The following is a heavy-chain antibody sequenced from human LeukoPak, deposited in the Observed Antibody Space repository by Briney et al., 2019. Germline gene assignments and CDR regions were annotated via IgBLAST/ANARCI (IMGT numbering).Heavy chain of an antibody. J-gene: IGHJ5*02. D-gene: IGHD2-2*02. CDR1: GYTFTSYG. Sequence: GASVKVSCKASGYTFTSYGISWVRQAPGQGLEWMGWISAYNGNTNYAQKLQGRVTMTTDTSTSTAYMELRSLRSDDTAVYYCARTLVVVPAAIVNWFDPWGQGTLVTVSP. V-gene: IGHV1-18*01. CDR2: ISAYNGNT. CDR3: ARTLVVVPAAIVNWFDP.